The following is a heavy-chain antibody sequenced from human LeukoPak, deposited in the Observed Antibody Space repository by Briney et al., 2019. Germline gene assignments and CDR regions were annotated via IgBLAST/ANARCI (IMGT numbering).Heavy chain of an antibody. CDR2: IYSGGST. D-gene: IGHD3-9*01. V-gene: IGHV3-53*01. J-gene: IGHJ4*02. CDR1: GFTVSSNY. Sequence: GGSLRLSCAASGFTVSSNYMSWVRQAPGKGLEWVSVIYSGGSTYYADSVKGRFTISRDNSKNTLYLQMNSLRAEDTAVYYCARCRGHYDILTGYYFDYWGQGTLVTVSS. CDR3: ARCRGHYDILTGYYFDY.